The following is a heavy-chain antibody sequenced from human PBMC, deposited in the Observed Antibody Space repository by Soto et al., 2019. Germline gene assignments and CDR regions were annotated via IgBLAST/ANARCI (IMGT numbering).Heavy chain of an antibody. CDR1: GFTFGIYT. CDR2: LGTTSTYK. CDR3: ARVMCCNCSVYGYYTMDV. V-gene: IGHV3-21*04. D-gene: IGHD2-15*01. J-gene: IGHJ6*02. Sequence: EVQLVESGGGLVKPEGSLRLSCAASGFTFGIYTMNWVRKAPGKVLEWVASLGTTSTYKYYADSVRGRFTISRDTAKTSLYLQMNRVRADDIDVYDCARVMCCNCSVYGYYTMDVWGQGTKVTVS.